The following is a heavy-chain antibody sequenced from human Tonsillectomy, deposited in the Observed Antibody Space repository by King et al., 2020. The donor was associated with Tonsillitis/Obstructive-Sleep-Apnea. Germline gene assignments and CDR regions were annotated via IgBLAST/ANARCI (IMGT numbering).Heavy chain of an antibody. CDR2: INAGNGNT. J-gene: IGHJ5*02. CDR1: GYTFTSYA. Sequence: QLVQSGAEVKKPGASVKVSCKASGYTFTSYAMHWVRQAPGQRLEWMGWINAGNGNTKYSQKFQGRVTITRDTSASTAYMELSSLRSEDTAVYYCARDRRFVVVPAAISWFDPWGQGTLVTVSS. D-gene: IGHD2-2*02. V-gene: IGHV1-3*01. CDR3: ARDRRFVVVPAAISWFDP.